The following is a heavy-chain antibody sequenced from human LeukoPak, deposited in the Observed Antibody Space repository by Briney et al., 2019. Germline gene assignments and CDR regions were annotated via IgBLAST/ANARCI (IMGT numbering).Heavy chain of an antibody. Sequence: NPSETLSLTCTVSGGSISSYYWSWIRQPPGKGLEWIGYIYYSGSTNCNPSLKSRVTISVDTSKNQFSLKLSSVTAADTAVYYCARGTMVRGVIVPADYWGQGTLVTVSS. CDR3: ARGTMVRGVIVPADY. CDR1: GGSISSYY. D-gene: IGHD3-10*01. V-gene: IGHV4-59*01. J-gene: IGHJ4*02. CDR2: IYYSGST.